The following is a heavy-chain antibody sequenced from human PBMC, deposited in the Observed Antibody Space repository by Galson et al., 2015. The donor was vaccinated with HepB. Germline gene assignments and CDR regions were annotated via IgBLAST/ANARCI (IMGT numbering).Heavy chain of an antibody. Sequence: ETLSLTCTVSGGSISSSSYYWGWIRQPPGRGLEWIGSIYYSGSTYYNPSLKSRVTISVDTSKNQFSLKLSSVTAADTAVYYCARDPGYSSHSPFDYWGQGTLVTVSS. J-gene: IGHJ4*02. D-gene: IGHD6-13*01. CDR1: GGSISSSSYY. CDR3: ARDPGYSSHSPFDY. CDR2: IYYSGST. V-gene: IGHV4-39*07.